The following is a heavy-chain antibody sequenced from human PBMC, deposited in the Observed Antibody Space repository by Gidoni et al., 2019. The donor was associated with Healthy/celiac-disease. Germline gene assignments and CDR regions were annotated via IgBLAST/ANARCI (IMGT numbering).Heavy chain of an antibody. Sequence: EVQLVESGGGLVKPGGSLRLSCAASGFTFSSYNMNWVRQAPGKGLEWVSSISSSSSYIYYADSVKGRFTISRDNAKNSLYLQMNSLRAEDTAVYYCARDPGAAAGMGWGQGTLVTVSS. V-gene: IGHV3-21*01. D-gene: IGHD6-13*01. CDR1: GFTFSSYN. J-gene: IGHJ4*02. CDR2: ISSSSSYI. CDR3: ARDPGAAAGMG.